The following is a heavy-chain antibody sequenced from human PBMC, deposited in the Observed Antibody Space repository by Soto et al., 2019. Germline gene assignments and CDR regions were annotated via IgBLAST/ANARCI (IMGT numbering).Heavy chain of an antibody. CDR1: GSSVTNNY. Sequence: EVQVVESGGGLVQPGGSLRLSCAASGSSVTNNYMNWVRRAPGKGLEWVSIIDIGGNTYYADSVKDRFTISRDNSRNTLYLHMDSLRAEDTAVYYCARGRGSTGYLGREHYFDYWGQGTLVTVSP. V-gene: IGHV3-66*01. J-gene: IGHJ4*02. CDR2: IDIGGNT. D-gene: IGHD2-2*01. CDR3: ARGRGSTGYLGREHYFDY.